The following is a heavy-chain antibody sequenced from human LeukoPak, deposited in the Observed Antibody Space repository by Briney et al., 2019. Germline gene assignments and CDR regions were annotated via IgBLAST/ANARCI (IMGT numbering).Heavy chain of an antibody. CDR1: GGSISSYY. Sequence: SETLSLTCTVSGGSISSYYWSWLRQPAGKGLEWIGRIYTSGSTNYNPSLESRVTISVDKSKNQFSLKLRSVTAADTAVYYCARAPLVGATYFDYWGQGTLVTVSS. CDR3: ARAPLVGATYFDY. CDR2: IYTSGST. V-gene: IGHV4-4*07. J-gene: IGHJ4*02. D-gene: IGHD1-26*01.